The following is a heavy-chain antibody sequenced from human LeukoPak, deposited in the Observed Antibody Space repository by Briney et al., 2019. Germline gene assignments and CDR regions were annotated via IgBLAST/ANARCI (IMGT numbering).Heavy chain of an antibody. J-gene: IGHJ4*02. CDR1: GGSISSSTNN. D-gene: IGHD4-17*01. CDR2: IYYSGRT. V-gene: IGHV4-39*02. Sequence: PAETLCLSCAVSGGSISSSTNNWGWIRPPPGMGREWAGSIYYSGRTYDNPSLKRRVTTSVDTSKNQFSLMLSFVTAAETEVYYCARELRLDYGDPFDWGGQGRLVTVYS. CDR3: ARELRLDYGDPFDW.